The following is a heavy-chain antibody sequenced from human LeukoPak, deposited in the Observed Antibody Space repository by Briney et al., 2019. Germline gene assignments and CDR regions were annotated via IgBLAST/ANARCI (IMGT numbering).Heavy chain of an antibody. V-gene: IGHV1-69*05. CDR3: ARGDGYGDYAGAFDI. CDR1: GGTFSSHA. Sequence: SVKVSCKASGGTFSSHAISWVRQAPGQGLEWMGRIIPIFGTANYAQKFQGRVTITTDESTSTAYMELSSLRSEDTAVYYCARGDGYGDYAGAFDIWGQGTMVTVSS. D-gene: IGHD4-17*01. CDR2: IIPIFGTA. J-gene: IGHJ3*02.